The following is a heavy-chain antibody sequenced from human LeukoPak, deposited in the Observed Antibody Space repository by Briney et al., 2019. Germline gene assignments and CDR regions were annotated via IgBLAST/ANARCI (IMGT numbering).Heavy chain of an antibody. V-gene: IGHV3-64*01. J-gene: IGHJ6*03. CDR1: GFTFTNHA. CDR3: ARAGVIRYVAWLINYYMDV. D-gene: IGHD3-9*01. Sequence: QPGGSMRLSCAASGFTFTNHAMQWVRQAPGKGLEYVSAISGNGGSTYYANSVKGRFTISSDNSKNTVYLQMDSLRAEDMAVYYCARAGVIRYVAWLINYYMDVWGKGTTVTVSS. CDR2: ISGNGGST.